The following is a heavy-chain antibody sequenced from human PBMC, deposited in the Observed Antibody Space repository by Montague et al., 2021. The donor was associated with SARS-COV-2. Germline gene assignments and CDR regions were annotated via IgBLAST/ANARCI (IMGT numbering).Heavy chain of an antibody. J-gene: IGHJ4*02. CDR2: IYYSGST. D-gene: IGHD3-3*01. V-gene: IGHV4-39*01. Sequence: SETLSLTCTVSGGSISSSSYYWGWIRQPPGKGLEWIGSIYYSGSTYYNPSLKSRVTISVDTSKNQFSLKLSSVTAADTAVYYCARLNFRITIFGVVRSRVFDYRGQGTLVTVSS. CDR3: ARLNFRITIFGVVRSRVFDY. CDR1: GGSISSSSYY.